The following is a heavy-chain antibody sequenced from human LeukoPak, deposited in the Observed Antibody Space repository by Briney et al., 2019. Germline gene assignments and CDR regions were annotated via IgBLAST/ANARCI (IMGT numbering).Heavy chain of an antibody. CDR3: ATARGYSYGYGVH. J-gene: IGHJ4*02. Sequence: PSETLSLTCTVSGGSISSSSYYWGWIRQSPGKGLEWIGSIYYSGSTYYNPSLKSRVTISVDTSKNQFSLKLSSVTAADTAVYYCATARGYSYGYGVHWGQGTLVTVSS. V-gene: IGHV4-39*01. D-gene: IGHD5-18*01. CDR1: GGSISSSSYY. CDR2: IYYSGST.